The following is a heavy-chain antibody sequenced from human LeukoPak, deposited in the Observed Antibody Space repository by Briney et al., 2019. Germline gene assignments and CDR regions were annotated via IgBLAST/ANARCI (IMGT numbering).Heavy chain of an antibody. D-gene: IGHD3-22*01. CDR1: GYTFTSYG. CDR2: ISAYNGNT. CDR3: ARDAQSGYYDYYYYMDV. Sequence: GASVKVSCKASGYTFTSYGISWVRQAPGQGLEWMGWISAYNGNTNYAQKLQGRVTMTTDTSTSTAYMELRSLRSDDTAVYYCARDAQSGYYDYYYYMDVWGKGTTVTVSS. V-gene: IGHV1-18*01. J-gene: IGHJ6*03.